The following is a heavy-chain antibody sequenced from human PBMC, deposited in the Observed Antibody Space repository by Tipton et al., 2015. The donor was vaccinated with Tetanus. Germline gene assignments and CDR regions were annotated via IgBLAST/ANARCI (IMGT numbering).Heavy chain of an antibody. V-gene: IGHV1-18*01. CDR2: ISAYNGNT. CDR1: GYTFTSYG. Sequence: QSGPEVKKPGASVKVSCKASGYTFTSYGISWVRQAPGQGLEWMGWISAYNGNTNYAQKLQGRVTMTTDTSTSTAYMELRSRRSDDPAVYYCARDQLLRIAAAGTNWCQGTLVTVSS. CDR3: ARDQLLRIAAAGTN. J-gene: IGHJ4*02. D-gene: IGHD6-13*01.